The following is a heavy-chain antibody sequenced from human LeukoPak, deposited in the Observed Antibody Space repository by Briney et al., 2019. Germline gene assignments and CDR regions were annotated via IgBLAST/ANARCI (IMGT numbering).Heavy chain of an antibody. CDR2: ISYDGSNK. D-gene: IGHD6-13*01. Sequence: GGSLRLSCAASGFTFSSYGMHWVRQAPGKGLEWVAVISYDGSNKYYADSVKGRFTISRDNSKNTLYLQMNSLRAEDTAVYYGAKDFRGIAAAGTLDYWGQGTLVTVSS. V-gene: IGHV3-30*18. CDR1: GFTFSSYG. J-gene: IGHJ4*02. CDR3: AKDFRGIAAAGTLDY.